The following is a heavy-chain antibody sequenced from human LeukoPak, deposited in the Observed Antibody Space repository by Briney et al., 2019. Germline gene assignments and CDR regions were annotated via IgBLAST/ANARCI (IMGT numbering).Heavy chain of an antibody. CDR3: AKSDHGNDYFDY. J-gene: IGHJ4*02. CDR1: RFTFSTYA. CDR2: ISGSGGST. Sequence: GGSLRLSCAASRFTFSTYAMSWVRQAPGKGLEWVSAISGSGGSTYYADSVKGRFTISRDNSKNTLYLQMNSLRAEDTAVYYCAKSDHGNDYFDYWGQGTLVTVSS. V-gene: IGHV3-23*01. D-gene: IGHD4/OR15-4a*01.